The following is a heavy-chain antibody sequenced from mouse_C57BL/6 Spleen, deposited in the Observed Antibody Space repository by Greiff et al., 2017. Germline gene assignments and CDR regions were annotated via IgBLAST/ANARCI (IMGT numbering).Heavy chain of an antibody. V-gene: IGHV1-59*01. CDR2: IDPSDSYT. Sequence: VQLQQPGAELVRPGTSVKLSCKASGYTFTSYWMHWVKQRPGQGLEWIGVIDPSDSYTNYNQKFKGKATLTVDTSSSTAYMQLSSLTSEDSAVYYGARDRDYYSSSYGYFDVWGTGTTVTVSS. J-gene: IGHJ1*03. CDR1: GYTFTSYW. CDR3: ARDRDYYSSSYGYFDV. D-gene: IGHD1-1*01.